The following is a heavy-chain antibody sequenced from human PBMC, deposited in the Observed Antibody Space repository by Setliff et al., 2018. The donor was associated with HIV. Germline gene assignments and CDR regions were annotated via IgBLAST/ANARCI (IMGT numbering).Heavy chain of an antibody. D-gene: IGHD2-2*01. CDR1: GGSISSSSYY. J-gene: IGHJ6*02. Sequence: KPSETLSLTCTVSGGSISSSSYYWGWIRQSPGKGLEWIGNIYFGGSTYYNPSLKSRVTISVDTSKDQFSLKLSSVTAADTAVYFCAGGYCSSVSCYAAYKYFGVDVWGQGTTVTVSS. CDR2: IYFGGST. V-gene: IGHV4-39*07. CDR3: AGGYCSSVSCYAAYKYFGVDV.